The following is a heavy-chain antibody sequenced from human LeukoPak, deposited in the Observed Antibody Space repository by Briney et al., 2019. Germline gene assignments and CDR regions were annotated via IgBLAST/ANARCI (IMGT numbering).Heavy chain of an antibody. D-gene: IGHD3-22*01. V-gene: IGHV3-21*01. CDR1: GFTFSSYS. CDR2: ISSSSRYI. CDR3: ARDPNYYSDSGGYYYYFDY. J-gene: IGHJ4*02. Sequence: GGSLRLSCAASGFTFSSYSMNWVRQAPGKGLEWVSSISSSSRYIYFADSLKGRFTISRDNAKNSLFLQMNSLRAEDTAVYYCARDPNYYSDSGGYYYYFDYWGQGTLVTVSS.